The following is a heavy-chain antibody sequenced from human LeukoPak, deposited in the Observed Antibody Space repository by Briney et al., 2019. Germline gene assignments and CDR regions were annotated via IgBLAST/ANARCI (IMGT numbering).Heavy chain of an antibody. CDR2: ISSGSRYI. J-gene: IGHJ4*02. D-gene: IGHD1-26*01. CDR3: ARDLEVGAPY. V-gene: IGHV3-21*01. Sequence: GVSLRFSCAASGFTFSSYSMNWVRPAPGLGREWVSSISSGSRYIYYAVSVKGRFTISRDNAKNSLYLQMNSLRAEDTAVYYCARDLEVGAPYWGQGTLVTVSS. CDR1: GFTFSSYS.